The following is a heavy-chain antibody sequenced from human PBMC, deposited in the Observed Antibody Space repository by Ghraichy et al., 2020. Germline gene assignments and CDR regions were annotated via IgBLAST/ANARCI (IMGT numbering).Heavy chain of an antibody. J-gene: IGHJ3*01. D-gene: IGHD3-22*01. V-gene: IGHV4-31*03. Sequence: SETLSLTCTVSGGSINSGDYYWTWIRQHPGLGLEWIGYIYYWGNTFYNPSLKSRVIISMDTSKNQFSLKLNSVTAADTAMFYCARDITMIVPRPNGAFDVWGPGTMVTVSS. CDR3: ARDITMIVPRPNGAFDV. CDR1: GGSINSGDYY. CDR2: IYYWGNT.